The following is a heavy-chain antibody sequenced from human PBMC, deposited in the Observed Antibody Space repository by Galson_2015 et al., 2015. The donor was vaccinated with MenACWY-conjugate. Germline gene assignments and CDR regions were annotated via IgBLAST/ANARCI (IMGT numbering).Heavy chain of an antibody. Sequence: SVKVSCKASGGTLSGYPVSWVRQAPGQGLEWMGGIIPMFGTANYAQKFQGRVSITADASTSTAYMELNSLRVEDTAKYYCAKAWCGGDCLVYPFNYWGQGTLVTVSS. J-gene: IGHJ4*02. D-gene: IGHD2-21*02. V-gene: IGHV1-69*13. CDR1: GGTLSGYP. CDR3: AKAWCGGDCLVYPFNY. CDR2: IIPMFGTA.